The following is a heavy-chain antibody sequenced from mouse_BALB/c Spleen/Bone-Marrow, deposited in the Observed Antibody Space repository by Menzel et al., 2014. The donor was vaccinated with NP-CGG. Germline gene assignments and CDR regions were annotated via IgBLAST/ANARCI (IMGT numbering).Heavy chain of an antibody. J-gene: IGHJ3*01. CDR1: GFNIKDTY. CDR2: IDPANGST. Sequence: VQLKESGAELVKPGASVKLSCTASGFNIKDTYMHWVKQRPEQGLEWIGRIDPANGSTKYDPKFQGKATITADTSSNTACLQLSSLTSEDSAVYYCARSGVGPFAYWGQGTLVTVSA. V-gene: IGHV14-3*02. CDR3: ARSGVGPFAY. D-gene: IGHD4-1*01.